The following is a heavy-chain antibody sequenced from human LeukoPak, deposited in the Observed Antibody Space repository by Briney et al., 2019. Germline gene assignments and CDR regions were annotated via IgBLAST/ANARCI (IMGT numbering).Heavy chain of an antibody. CDR1: GFTFSSYG. D-gene: IGHD6-19*01. CDR3: ARDAIAVAGTYYYYGMDV. J-gene: IGHJ6*02. Sequence: GSLRLSCAASGFTFSSYGMHWVRQAPGKGLEWVAFIRHDGSNTYYADSVKGRITVSRDNSKNTLYLQMNSLRTEDTAVYYCARDAIAVAGTYYYYGMDVWGQGTTVTVSS. CDR2: IRHDGSNT. V-gene: IGHV3-30*02.